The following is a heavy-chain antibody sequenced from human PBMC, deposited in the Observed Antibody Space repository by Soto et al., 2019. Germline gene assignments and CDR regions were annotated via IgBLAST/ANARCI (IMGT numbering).Heavy chain of an antibody. J-gene: IGHJ4*02. CDR2: IIPILGIA. D-gene: IGHD4-17*01. CDR3: ARESVGDYPLLDF. Sequence: GASVKVSCKASGGSYSTYTISWVRQAPGQGLEWMGRIIPILGIANYAQAFQGRVTITADKSTSTAYMELSDLRSEDTALYYCARESVGDYPLLDFSGQGTLVTVSS. V-gene: IGHV1-69*04. CDR1: GGSYSTYT.